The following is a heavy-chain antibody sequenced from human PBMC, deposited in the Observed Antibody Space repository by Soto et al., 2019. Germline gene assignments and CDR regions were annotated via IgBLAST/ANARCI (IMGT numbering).Heavy chain of an antibody. Sequence: EVQLVESGGGLVPPGTSLRLSCAASGFTFDDYAIHWVRQAPGKGLAWVSGISWNGDATGYADSVKGRFTISRDNAKNSLYLQMNSLRIEDTAIYYCANLPLYGSGFDCWGQGTPVTVSS. V-gene: IGHV3-9*01. CDR3: ANLPLYGSGFDC. CDR1: GFTFDDYA. D-gene: IGHD3-10*01. J-gene: IGHJ4*02. CDR2: ISWNGDAT.